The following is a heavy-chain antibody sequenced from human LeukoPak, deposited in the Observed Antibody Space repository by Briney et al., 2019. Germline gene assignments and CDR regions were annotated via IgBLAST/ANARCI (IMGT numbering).Heavy chain of an antibody. Sequence: SETLSLTCIVSGGSISSYCWNWIRQPPGKGLEYIGSICSSGRTNYNPSLKGRVTLTLDTSKIQFPLKLSSVTAADTAVYYCAGLPRGTQPPDYFHHWGQGTLVTVSS. D-gene: IGHD1-1*01. CDR3: AGLPRGTQPPDYFHH. CDR2: ICSSGRT. J-gene: IGHJ1*01. V-gene: IGHV4-59*08. CDR1: GGSISSYC.